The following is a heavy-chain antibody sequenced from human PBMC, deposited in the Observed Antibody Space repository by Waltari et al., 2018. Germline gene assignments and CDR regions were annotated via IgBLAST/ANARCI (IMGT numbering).Heavy chain of an antibody. CDR3: ARESAFSTSWYPGFDP. CDR1: GYSLTSYY. CDR2: INPNSGDT. D-gene: IGHD2-2*01. J-gene: IGHJ5*02. Sequence: QVELVQSGAEVRKPGASVKVSCKASGYSLTSYYMHWVRQAPGLGLKWMGRINPNSGDTNSAPKFQGRVTLTRDTAVNTAFLELRSLTSDDTAVYFCARESAFSTSWYPGFDPWGQGTLVTVAS. V-gene: IGHV1-2*06.